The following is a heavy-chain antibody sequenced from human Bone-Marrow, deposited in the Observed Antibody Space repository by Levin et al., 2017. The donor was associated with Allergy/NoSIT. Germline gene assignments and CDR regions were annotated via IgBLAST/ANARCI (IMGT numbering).Heavy chain of an antibody. CDR1: GFIFSGYV. D-gene: IGHD3-10*01. Sequence: GGSLRLSCAASGFIFSGYVMSWVRQAPGKGLEWVSGISSSGGSTYYADSVKGRFTISRDNSKNTLFLQMSSLRAEDTAVYYCASLGDGSGVWGQGTLVTVSS. J-gene: IGHJ4*02. V-gene: IGHV3-23*01. CDR3: ASLGDGSGV. CDR2: ISSSGGST.